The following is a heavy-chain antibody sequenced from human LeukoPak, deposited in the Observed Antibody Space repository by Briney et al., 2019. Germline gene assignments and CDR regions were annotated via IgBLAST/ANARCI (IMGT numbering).Heavy chain of an antibody. CDR3: AKFYDISTGYFDC. J-gene: IGHJ4*02. Sequence: GGSLRLSCAASGFTFSTYAMSWVRQSPGKGLEWVSAISGGGGSTYYADSVKGRFTISRDNSKNTLYLQMNSLRAEDTAVYYCAKFYDISTGYFDCWGQGTLVTVSS. V-gene: IGHV3-23*01. D-gene: IGHD3-9*01. CDR1: GFTFSTYA. CDR2: ISGGGGST.